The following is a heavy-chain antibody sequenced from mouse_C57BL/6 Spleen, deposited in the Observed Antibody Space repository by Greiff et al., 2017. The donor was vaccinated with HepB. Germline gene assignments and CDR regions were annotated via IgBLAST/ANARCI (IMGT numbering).Heavy chain of an antibody. J-gene: IGHJ4*01. Sequence: QVQLQQSGPELVKPGASVKISCKASGYAFSSSWMNWVKQRPGKGLEWIGRIYPGDGDTNSNGKLKGKATLTADKSSSTAYMQLSSLTSEDSAVYFCARAAAMDYWGQGTSVTVSS. CDR2: IYPGDGDT. CDR1: GYAFSSSW. V-gene: IGHV1-82*01. CDR3: ARAAAMDY.